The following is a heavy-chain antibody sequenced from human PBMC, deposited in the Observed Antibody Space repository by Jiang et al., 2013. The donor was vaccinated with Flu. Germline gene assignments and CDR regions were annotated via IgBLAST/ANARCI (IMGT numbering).Heavy chain of an antibody. V-gene: IGHV4-61*02. D-gene: IGHD6-13*01. Sequence: GSGLVKPSQTLSLTCTVSGGSISTGSDYWNWVRQPAGKGLEWIGRIYTRGSTNYNPSLKSRVTISVDTSKNQFSLNLSSVTAADTAVYYCARDRDGEYRSIWYFXAFDIWGQGDKWSPSL. J-gene: IGHJ3*02. CDR2: IYTRGST. CDR3: ARDRDGEYRSIWYFXAFDI. CDR1: GGSISTGSDY.